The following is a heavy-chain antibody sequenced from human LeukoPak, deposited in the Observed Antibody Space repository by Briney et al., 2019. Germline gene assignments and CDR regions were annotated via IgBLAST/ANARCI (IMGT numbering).Heavy chain of an antibody. V-gene: IGHV3-7*01. D-gene: IGHD6-13*01. CDR1: GFTFSSYW. Sequence: GGSLRLSCAASGFTFSSYWMSWVRQAPGKGLEWVANIKQDGSEKYYVDSVKGRFTISRDNAKNSPYLQMNSLRAEDTVVYYCARLSSSWHVDYWGQGTLVTVSS. CDR2: IKQDGSEK. J-gene: IGHJ4*02. CDR3: ARLSSSWHVDY.